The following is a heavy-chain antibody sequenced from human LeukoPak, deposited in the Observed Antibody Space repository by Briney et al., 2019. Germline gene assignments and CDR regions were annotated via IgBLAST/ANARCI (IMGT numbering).Heavy chain of an antibody. Sequence: SETLTLTCTVSGGSVSSGSYYWSWIRQPPGKGLEWIGYIYYSGSTNYNPSLKSRVTISVDTSKNQFSLKLSSVTAADTAVYYCARGSGVTPVDYWGQGTLVTVSS. V-gene: IGHV4-61*01. CDR3: ARGSGVTPVDY. CDR1: GGSVSSGSYY. D-gene: IGHD4-11*01. J-gene: IGHJ4*02. CDR2: IYYSGST.